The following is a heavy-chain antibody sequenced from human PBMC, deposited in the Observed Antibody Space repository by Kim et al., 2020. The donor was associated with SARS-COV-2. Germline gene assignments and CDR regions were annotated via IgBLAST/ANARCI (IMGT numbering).Heavy chain of an antibody. V-gene: IGHV3-23*03. CDR2: IYSGGSST. CDR1: GFTFSSYA. D-gene: IGHD3-16*01. J-gene: IGHJ5*02. Sequence: GGSLRLSCAASGFTFSSYAMSWVRQAPGKGLEWVSVIYSGGSSTYYADSVKGRFTISRDNSKNTLYLQMNSLRAEDTAVYYCAKRRGKDRNSHNWFDPWGQGTLVTVSS. CDR3: AKRRGKDRNSHNWFDP.